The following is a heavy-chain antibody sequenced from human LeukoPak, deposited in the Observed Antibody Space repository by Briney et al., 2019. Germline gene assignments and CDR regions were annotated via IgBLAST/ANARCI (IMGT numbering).Heavy chain of an antibody. Sequence: SETLSLTCTVSGGSISSYYWSWIRQPAGKGLEWIGRIYTSGSTNYNPSLKSRVTMSVDTSKNQFSLKLSSVTAADMAVYYCAQIGYYYGMDVWGQGTTVTVSS. D-gene: IGHD2-21*01. CDR1: GGSISSYY. CDR3: AQIGYYYGMDV. CDR2: IYTSGST. J-gene: IGHJ6*02. V-gene: IGHV4-4*07.